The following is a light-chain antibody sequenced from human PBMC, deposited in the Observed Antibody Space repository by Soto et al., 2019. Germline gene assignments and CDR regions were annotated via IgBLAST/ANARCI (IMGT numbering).Light chain of an antibody. CDR2: EVS. Sequence: QSVMTQPASVSGSPGQSITISCTGSSSDVGGYNYVSWYQQHPGKAPKLMIYEVSNRPSGISNRFSGSKSGNTASLTLSGLQAEDEADYYCSSYTSSSTLVFCGGTKVTVL. CDR1: SSDVGGYNY. J-gene: IGLJ2*01. V-gene: IGLV2-14*01. CDR3: SSYTSSSTLV.